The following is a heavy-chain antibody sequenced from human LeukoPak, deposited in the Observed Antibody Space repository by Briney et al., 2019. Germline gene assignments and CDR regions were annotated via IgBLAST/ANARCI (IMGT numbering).Heavy chain of an antibody. CDR2: INPNSGST. V-gene: IGHV1-2*02. Sequence: GASVKVSCKASGYTFTDYFMHWVRLAPGHGLEWMGWINPNSGSTDFAQEFQGRVTMTRETSISTVYMELRRLTSDDTAVYYCARRKDIVLVPAALDFWGQGTLVTVSS. D-gene: IGHD2-2*01. CDR1: GYTFTDYF. J-gene: IGHJ4*02. CDR3: ARRKDIVLVPAALDF.